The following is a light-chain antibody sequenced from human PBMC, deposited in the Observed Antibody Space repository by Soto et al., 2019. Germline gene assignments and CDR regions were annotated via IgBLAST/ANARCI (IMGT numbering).Light chain of an antibody. CDR1: QSVLYSPNNKNY. J-gene: IGKJ1*01. V-gene: IGKV4-1*01. Sequence: DIVMTQSPDSLAVSLGERATINCKSSQSVLYSPNNKNYLAWYQQKPGQPPKLLIYWASTRESGVPDRFFGSGSGTDFTLTIRSLQAEDVAVYYCQQYYSIPWTFGQGTKVEIK. CDR3: QQYYSIPWT. CDR2: WAS.